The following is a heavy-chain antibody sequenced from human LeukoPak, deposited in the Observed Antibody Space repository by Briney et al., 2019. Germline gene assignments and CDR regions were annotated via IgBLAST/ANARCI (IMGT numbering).Heavy chain of an antibody. CDR3: AKDARYQLLDFDY. D-gene: IGHD2-2*01. Sequence: GGSLRLSCVASGFIFSNYAISWVRQAPGKGLEWVSSVTGLSTYYADSVKGRFTISRDNSKNTVYLQMNSLRAEDTAVYFCAKDARYQLLDFDYWGQGTLVTVSS. J-gene: IGHJ4*02. V-gene: IGHV3-23*01. CDR2: VTGLST. CDR1: GFIFSNYA.